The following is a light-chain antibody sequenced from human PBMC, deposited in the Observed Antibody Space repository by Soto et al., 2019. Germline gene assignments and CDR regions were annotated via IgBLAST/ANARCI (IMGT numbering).Light chain of an antibody. CDR2: WAS. V-gene: IGKV4-1*01. J-gene: IGKJ1*01. CDR1: QSVLYTSNNKNY. CDR3: QQYYSNPRT. Sequence: DIVMTQPPDSLPVSLGERATINCKSSQSVLYTSNNKNYLAWYQQKPGQSPQLLIYWASTRESGVPDRFSGSGSGTDFTLTISSLQAEDVAVYYCQQYYSNPRTFGQGTKVDIK.